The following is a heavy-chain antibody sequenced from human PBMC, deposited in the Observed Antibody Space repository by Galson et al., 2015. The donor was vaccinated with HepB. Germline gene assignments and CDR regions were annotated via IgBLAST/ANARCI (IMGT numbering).Heavy chain of an antibody. V-gene: IGHV3-53*01. CDR1: GFIVNTKY. CDR2: TYSDGRT. Sequence: LRLSCAASGFIVNTKYMTWVRQAPGKGLEWVSITYSDGRTYYGDSVKGRFTVSRDNSENTLYFEMNSLRVDDTAMYYCSRTAGAGNTGYALDIWGQGTMVTVSS. D-gene: IGHD5-12*01. CDR3: SRTAGAGNTGYALDI. J-gene: IGHJ3*02.